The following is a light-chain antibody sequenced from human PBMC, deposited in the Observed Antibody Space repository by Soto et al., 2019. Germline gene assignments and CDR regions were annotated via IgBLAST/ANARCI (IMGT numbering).Light chain of an antibody. Sequence: QCVLSQPPSASGTPGQRVTISCSGSSSNIGSNTVSWYQQFPGTAPKLLIYSNNQRPSGVPDRFSGSKSGTSASLAISGLQSEDEADYYCAAWDDSLNCRGVFGTVTKVPDL. CDR3: AAWDDSLNCRGV. V-gene: IGLV1-44*01. J-gene: IGLJ1*01. CDR1: SSNIGSNT. CDR2: SNN.